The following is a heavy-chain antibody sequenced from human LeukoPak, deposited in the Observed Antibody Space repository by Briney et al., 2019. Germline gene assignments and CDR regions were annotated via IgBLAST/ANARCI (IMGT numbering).Heavy chain of an antibody. D-gene: IGHD3-10*01. CDR3: AKGMVRGVYYYYGMDV. J-gene: IGHJ6*02. Sequence: GGSLRLSCAASGFIVSSDYMTWVRQAPGKGLEWVSVIYSGGSTYYADSVKGRFTISRDNSKNTLYLQMNSLRAEDTAVYYCAKGMVRGVYYYYGMDVWGQGTTVTVSS. V-gene: IGHV3-53*01. CDR2: IYSGGST. CDR1: GFIVSSDY.